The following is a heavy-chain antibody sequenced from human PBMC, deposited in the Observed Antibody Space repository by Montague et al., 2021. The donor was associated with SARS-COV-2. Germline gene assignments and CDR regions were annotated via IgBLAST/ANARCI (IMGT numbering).Heavy chain of an antibody. CDR2: IYYSGST. CDR1: GGSINSSSYY. D-gene: IGHD3-3*01. J-gene: IGHJ4*02. CDR3: ARKASRGITIFGVVTASYYFDY. Sequence: SETLSLTCTVSGGSINSSSYYWGWIRQPPGKGLEWIGSIYYSGSTYYNPSLKSRVTISVDTSKNQFSLKLSSVTAADTAVYYCARKASRGITIFGVVTASYYFDYWGQGTLVTASS. V-gene: IGHV4-39*01.